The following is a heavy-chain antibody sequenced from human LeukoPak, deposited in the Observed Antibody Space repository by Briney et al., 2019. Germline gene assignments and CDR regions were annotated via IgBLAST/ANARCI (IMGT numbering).Heavy chain of an antibody. CDR1: GSTFSSYG. V-gene: IGHV3-30*18. CDR2: ISYDGSNK. D-gene: IGHD2-8*01. J-gene: IGHJ4*02. CDR3: AKDLVYALDY. Sequence: GGSLRLSCAASGSTFSSYGMHWVRQAPGKGLEWVAVISYDGSNKYYADSVKGRFTISRDNSKNTLYLQMNSLRAEDTAVYYCAKDLVYALDYWGQGTLVTVSS.